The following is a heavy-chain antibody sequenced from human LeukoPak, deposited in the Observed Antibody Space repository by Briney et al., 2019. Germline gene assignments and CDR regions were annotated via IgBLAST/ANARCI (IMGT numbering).Heavy chain of an antibody. CDR1: EYSFTSYW. J-gene: IGHJ4*02. D-gene: IGHD5-18*01. Sequence: GESLKISCKGSEYSFTSYWIGWVRQMPGKGLEWMGIIYPGDSDTRYSPSFQGQVTISVDKSISTAYLQWISLKASDTAMYYCARSRGYNYGYYYFDYWGQGSLVTVSS. CDR3: ARSRGYNYGYYYFDY. V-gene: IGHV5-51*01. CDR2: IYPGDSDT.